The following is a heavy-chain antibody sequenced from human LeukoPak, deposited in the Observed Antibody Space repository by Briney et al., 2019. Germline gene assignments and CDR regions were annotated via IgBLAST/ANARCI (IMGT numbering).Heavy chain of an antibody. CDR1: GFMFDQYA. Sequence: GGPLRLSCRTSGFMFDQYAMSWVRQAPGKGLEWVSGIGASGSTYYSDSVKGRFTISRDNSKNTLFLQIINLRVEDTAVYYCAKDNYYDTSGGFFAYWGQGALVSVSS. CDR3: AKDNYYDTSGGFFAY. J-gene: IGHJ4*02. D-gene: IGHD3-22*01. CDR2: IGASGST. V-gene: IGHV3-23*01.